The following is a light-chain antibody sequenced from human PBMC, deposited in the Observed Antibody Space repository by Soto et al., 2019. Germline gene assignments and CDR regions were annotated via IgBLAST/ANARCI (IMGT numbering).Light chain of an antibody. CDR2: DVS. CDR3: SSYTGSSTSVV. J-gene: IGLJ2*01. CDR1: SSDVGTYNY. Sequence: QPASVSGSPGQSITISCTGTSSDVGTYNYVSWYQQHPGKAPKLMIYDVSNRPSGVSDRFSGSKSGNTASLTISGLQAEDXADYYCSSYTGSSTSVVFGGGTKL. V-gene: IGLV2-14*01.